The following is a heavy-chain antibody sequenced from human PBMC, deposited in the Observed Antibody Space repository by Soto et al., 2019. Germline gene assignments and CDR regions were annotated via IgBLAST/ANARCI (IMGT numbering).Heavy chain of an antibody. V-gene: IGHV1-2*04. D-gene: IGHD3-3*01. CDR3: ARESAPLYYDFWSGYNWFDP. CDR2: INPNSGGT. J-gene: IGHJ5*02. Sequence: ASVKVSCKASGYTFTSYYMHWVRQAPGQGLEWMGWINPNSGGTNYAQKFQGWVTMTRDTSISTAYMELSRLRSDDTAVYYCARESAPLYYDFWSGYNWFDPWGQGTLVTVSS. CDR1: GYTFTSYY.